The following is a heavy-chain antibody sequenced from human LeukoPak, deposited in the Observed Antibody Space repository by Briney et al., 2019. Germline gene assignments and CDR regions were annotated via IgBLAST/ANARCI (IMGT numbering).Heavy chain of an antibody. V-gene: IGHV3-23*01. CDR1: GFTFSSYD. D-gene: IGHD3-16*01. J-gene: IGHJ3*02. CDR3: ARRGAASDAFDI. CDR2: ISGSGGRT. Sequence: PGGTLRLSCAASGFTFSSYDMSWVRQAPGKGLEWVSAISGSGGRTYYADSVKGRFTISRDNSKNTLYLQMNSLRAEDTAVYYCARRGAASDAFDIWGQGTMVTVSS.